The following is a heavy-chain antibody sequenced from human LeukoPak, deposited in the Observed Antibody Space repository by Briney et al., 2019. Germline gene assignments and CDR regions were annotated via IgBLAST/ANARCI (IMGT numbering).Heavy chain of an antibody. CDR2: INHSGST. CDR3: ARTGPPHRPYDSSGYYSSGKFDY. Sequence: SETLSLTCAVCGGSFSGYYWSWIRQPPGKGLEWIGEINHSGSTNYNPSLKSRVTISVDTSKNQFSLKLSSVTAADTAVYYCARTGPPHRPYDSSGYYSSGKFDYWGQGTLVTVSS. CDR1: GGSFSGYY. V-gene: IGHV4-34*01. J-gene: IGHJ4*02. D-gene: IGHD3-22*01.